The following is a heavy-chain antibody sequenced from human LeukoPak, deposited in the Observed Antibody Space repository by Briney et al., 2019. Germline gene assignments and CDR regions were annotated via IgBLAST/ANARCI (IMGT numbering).Heavy chain of an antibody. CDR2: ISGSGGST. CDR1: GFTVSSNY. CDR3: ARAGDIVVVPAAIERDY. Sequence: GGSLRLSCAASGFTVSSNYMSWVRQAPGRGLEWVSAISGSGGSTYYADSVKGRFTISRDNSKNTLYLQMNSLRAEDTAVYYCARAGDIVVVPAAIERDYWGQGTLVTVSS. V-gene: IGHV3-23*01. J-gene: IGHJ4*02. D-gene: IGHD2-2*02.